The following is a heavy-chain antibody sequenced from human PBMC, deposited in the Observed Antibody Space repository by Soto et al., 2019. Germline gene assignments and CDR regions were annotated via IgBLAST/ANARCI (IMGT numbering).Heavy chain of an antibody. V-gene: IGHV2-5*01. Sequence: QITWKESGPTLVEPTQTLTLTCTYSGFSLRTTGVGVGWIRQPPGKALEWLGIIYWNDDKRYSPSLKNRFTLTRDSSKSQVVLTLSNMAPLDTATYYSAHTWGSPFVYWGQGTLVIVSS. CDR3: AHTWGSPFVY. CDR2: IYWNDDK. J-gene: IGHJ4*02. D-gene: IGHD3-16*01. CDR1: GFSLRTTGVG.